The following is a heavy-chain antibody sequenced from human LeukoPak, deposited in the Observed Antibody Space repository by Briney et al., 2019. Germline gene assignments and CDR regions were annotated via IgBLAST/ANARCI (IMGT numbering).Heavy chain of an antibody. D-gene: IGHD4-17*01. Sequence: GGSLRLSCAASGFTFSTHWMSWVRQAPGKGLEWVAVIWYDGSNKYYADSVKGRFTISRDNSKNTLYLQMNSLRAEDTAVYYCARDNNYGDYGWGAFDIWGQGTMVTVSS. J-gene: IGHJ3*02. CDR1: GFTFSTHW. CDR3: ARDNNYGDYGWGAFDI. CDR2: IWYDGSNK. V-gene: IGHV3-33*08.